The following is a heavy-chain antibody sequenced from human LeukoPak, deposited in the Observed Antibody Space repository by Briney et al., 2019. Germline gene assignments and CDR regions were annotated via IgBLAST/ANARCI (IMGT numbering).Heavy chain of an antibody. Sequence: GGSLRLSCAASGLTFSSYAMSWVRQAPGKGLEWVSVISGSGGSTYYADSVKGRFTISRDNSKNTLYLQMNSLRAEDTAVYYCAKDQGDYGDFNWGQGTLVTVSS. J-gene: IGHJ4*02. D-gene: IGHD4-17*01. V-gene: IGHV3-23*01. CDR2: ISGSGGST. CDR1: GLTFSSYA. CDR3: AKDQGDYGDFN.